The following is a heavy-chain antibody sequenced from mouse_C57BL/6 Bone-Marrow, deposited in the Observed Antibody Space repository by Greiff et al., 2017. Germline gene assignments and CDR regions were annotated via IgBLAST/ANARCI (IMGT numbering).Heavy chain of an antibody. J-gene: IGHJ3*01. Sequence: VQLQQSGPGLVAPSRSLSLTCTVSGFSLTSYAISWVRQPPGKGLEWLGVIWTGGGTNYNSARKSRLSISKDNSKSQVFLKMNSLQTDDTARYYSASLYYAGFAYWGQGTLVTVSA. D-gene: IGHD2-1*01. CDR1: GFSLTSYA. CDR3: ASLYYAGFAY. CDR2: IWTGGGT. V-gene: IGHV2-9-1*01.